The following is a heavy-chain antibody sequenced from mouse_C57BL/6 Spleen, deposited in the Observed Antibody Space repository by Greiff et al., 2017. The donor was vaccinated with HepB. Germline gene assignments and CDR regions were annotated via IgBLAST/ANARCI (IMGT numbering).Heavy chain of an antibody. CDR3: ARSVYYGSRERYAMDY. Sequence: VQLQESGPELVKPGASVKISCKASGYTFTDYYINWVKQRPGQGLEWIGWIFPGSGSTYYNEKFKGKATLTVDKSSSTAYMLLSSLTSEDSAVYFCARSVYYGSRERYAMDYWGQGTSVTVSS. V-gene: IGHV1-75*01. CDR2: IFPGSGST. D-gene: IGHD1-1*01. CDR1: GYTFTDYY. J-gene: IGHJ4*01.